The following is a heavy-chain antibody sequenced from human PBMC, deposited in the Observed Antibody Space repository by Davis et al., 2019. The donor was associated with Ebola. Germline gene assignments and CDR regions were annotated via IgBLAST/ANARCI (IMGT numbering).Heavy chain of an antibody. CDR1: GFTFSSYS. Sequence: GGSLRLSCAASGFTFSSYSMNWVRQAPGKGLEWVSSISSSSSYIYYADSVKGRFTISRDNAKNSLYLQMKSLRAEDTAVYYCARRYNWNYGGDYWGQGTLVTVSS. CDR3: ARRYNWNYGGDY. J-gene: IGHJ4*02. CDR2: ISSSSSYI. D-gene: IGHD1-7*01. V-gene: IGHV3-21*01.